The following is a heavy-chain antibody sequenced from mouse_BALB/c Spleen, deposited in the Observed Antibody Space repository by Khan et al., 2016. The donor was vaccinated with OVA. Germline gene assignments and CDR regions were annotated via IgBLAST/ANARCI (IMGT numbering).Heavy chain of an antibody. D-gene: IGHD2-4*01. J-gene: IGHJ3*01. Sequence: VELVESGPGLVQPSQSLSITCTVSGFSLTSYGVPWVRQSSGKGLEWLGVIWCGGSTDYNAAFISRLSISKDNSKSQVFFKLNNLQANDTAIYYCARNYDYDEGLSYWGQGTLVTVSA. V-gene: IGHV2-2*02. CDR1: GFSLTSYG. CDR2: IWCGGST. CDR3: ARNYDYDEGLSY.